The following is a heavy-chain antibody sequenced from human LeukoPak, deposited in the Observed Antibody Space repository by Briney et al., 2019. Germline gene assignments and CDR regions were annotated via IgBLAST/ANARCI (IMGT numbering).Heavy chain of an antibody. D-gene: IGHD3-3*01. CDR1: GGTFSSYA. V-gene: IGHV1-69*13. CDR3: ARTEIKIWSGYPSYYYYGMDV. J-gene: IGHJ6*02. CDR2: IIPIFGTA. Sequence: GASVKVSCKASGGTFSSYAISWVRQAPGQGLEWMGGIIPIFGTANYAQKFQGRVTITADESTSTAYMELSSLRSEDTAVYYRARTEIKIWSGYPSYYYYGMDVWGQGTTVTVSS.